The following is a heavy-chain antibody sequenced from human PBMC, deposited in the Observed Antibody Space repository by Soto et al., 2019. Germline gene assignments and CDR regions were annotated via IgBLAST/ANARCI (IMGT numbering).Heavy chain of an antibody. J-gene: IGHJ6*02. Sequence: PSETLSLTCTVSGGSISSGGYYWGWIRQHPGKGLESIGYIYYTGSTYYSPSLKSRLTISIDTSKNQFSLKLSSVTAADTAVYYCARSYSYGYYYYYGMDVWGQGTTVTAP. CDR1: GGSISSGGYY. D-gene: IGHD5-18*01. CDR2: IYYTGST. CDR3: ARSYSYGYYYYYGMDV. V-gene: IGHV4-31*03.